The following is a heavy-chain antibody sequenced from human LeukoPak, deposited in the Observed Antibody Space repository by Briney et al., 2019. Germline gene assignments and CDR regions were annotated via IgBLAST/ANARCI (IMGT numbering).Heavy chain of an antibody. CDR2: IYYSGSP. D-gene: IGHD3-10*01. CDR1: GGSISSYY. J-gene: IGHJ6*03. CDR3: ARDSPYYYGSGSATYYMDV. Sequence: PSETLSFTCTVSGGSISSYYWSWIRQPPGKGLEWMGYIYYSGSPNYNPSLKSRVTISVDTSNNQFSLKLSSVTAADSAVYYCARDSPYYYGSGSATYYMDVWGKGTTVTISS. V-gene: IGHV4-59*01.